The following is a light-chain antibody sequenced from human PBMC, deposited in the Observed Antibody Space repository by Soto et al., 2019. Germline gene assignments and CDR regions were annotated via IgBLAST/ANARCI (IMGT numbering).Light chain of an antibody. Sequence: EIVLTQSPATLSLSPGERATLSCRASQSISSHLAWYQQKPGQAPRLLMYDASNRATGIPARFSGSGSGTDFTLTISSLEPEDFAVYYCQQRPKWPLTFDGATKVEIK. CDR3: QQRPKWPLT. CDR1: QSISSH. J-gene: IGKJ4*01. CDR2: DAS. V-gene: IGKV3-11*01.